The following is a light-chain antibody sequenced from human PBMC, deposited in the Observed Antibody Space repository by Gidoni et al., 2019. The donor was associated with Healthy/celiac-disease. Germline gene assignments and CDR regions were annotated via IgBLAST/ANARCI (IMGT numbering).Light chain of an antibody. CDR3: QQSYSTPNT. Sequence: DIQMTQSPSSLSASVGDRVTITCRASQRISSYLNWYHQKPGKAPKLLIYAASSLQSGVPSRFSGSGSGTDFTLTISSLQPEDFATYYCQQSYSTPNTFGQGTKLEIK. CDR2: AAS. V-gene: IGKV1-39*01. J-gene: IGKJ2*01. CDR1: QRISSY.